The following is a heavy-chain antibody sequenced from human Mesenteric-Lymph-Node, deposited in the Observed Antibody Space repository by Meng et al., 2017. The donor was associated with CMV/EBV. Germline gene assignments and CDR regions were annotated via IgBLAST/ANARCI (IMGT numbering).Heavy chain of an antibody. CDR2: ITSGSTDI. J-gene: IGHJ3*01. CDR3: ARDVIYAFDV. D-gene: IGHD2/OR15-2a*01. Sequence: GGSLRLSCAASGFTVSSNYMSWVRQAPGKGLEWVAYITSGSTDIQYADSVKGRFTFSRDNAKNSLSLQMHSLTAEDTAVYYCARDVIYAFDVWGQGTMVTVSS. CDR1: GFTVSSNY. V-gene: IGHV3-11*06.